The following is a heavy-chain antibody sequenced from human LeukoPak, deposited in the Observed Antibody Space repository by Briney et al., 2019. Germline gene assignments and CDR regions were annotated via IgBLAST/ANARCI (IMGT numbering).Heavy chain of an antibody. V-gene: IGHV4-39*01. D-gene: IGHD2-2*01. CDR1: GGSISSSSYY. J-gene: IGHJ3*02. Sequence: SETLSLTWTVSGGSISSSSYYWGWIRQPPGRGREWIGSIYYSGSTYTNPSLKRRVTTSGDTSKNQFSLKLSSVTAADTAVYYCARYCSSTSCSIRRTFDIRGQGTMVTVSS. CDR3: ARYCSSTSCSIRRTFDI. CDR2: IYYSGST.